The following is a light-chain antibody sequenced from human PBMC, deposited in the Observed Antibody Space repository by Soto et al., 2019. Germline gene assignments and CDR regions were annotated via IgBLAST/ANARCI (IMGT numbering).Light chain of an antibody. V-gene: IGKV3D-20*02. CDR1: QSISSSY. CDR2: GAS. J-gene: IGKJ5*01. CDR3: QQRSNWIN. Sequence: EIVMTQSPATLSVSPGKRATLSCRASQSISSSYLAWYQQRPGQAPRLLIYGASSRATGIPDRFSGSGSGTEFTLTISRLEPEDFAVYYCQQRSNWINFGQGTRLEIK.